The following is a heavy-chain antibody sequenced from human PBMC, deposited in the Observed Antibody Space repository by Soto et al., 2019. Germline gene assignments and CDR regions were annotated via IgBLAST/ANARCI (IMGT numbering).Heavy chain of an antibody. Sequence: GSLRLSCVASGITFGNRAMSWVRQAPGEGLEWVSAITDTGGDAKYADSVRGRFAISRDNSKNTLYLQMSSLRAEDSAVYYCARGSKESYPGSRIFDFWGRGTLVTVS. CDR2: ITDTGGDA. J-gene: IGHJ4*02. CDR1: GITFGNRA. CDR3: ARGSKESYPGSRIFDF. D-gene: IGHD3-10*01. V-gene: IGHV3-23*01.